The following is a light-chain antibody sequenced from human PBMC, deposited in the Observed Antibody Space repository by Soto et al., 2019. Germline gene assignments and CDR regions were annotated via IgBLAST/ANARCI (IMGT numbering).Light chain of an antibody. CDR3: QSYDNTLRGFV. CDR1: SSNIGAGYD. CDR2: GND. V-gene: IGLV1-40*01. J-gene: IGLJ1*01. Sequence: QSVLTQPPSVSGAPGQRVTISCTGSSSNIGAGYDVHWYQQLPGTAPKLLIYGNDKRPFGVPGRFSASRSGTSASLAITGLQAEDEADFYCQSYDNTLRGFVFGTGTKVTVL.